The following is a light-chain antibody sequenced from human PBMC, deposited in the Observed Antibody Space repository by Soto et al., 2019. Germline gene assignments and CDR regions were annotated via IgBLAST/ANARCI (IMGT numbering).Light chain of an antibody. CDR2: EIS. J-gene: IGKJ1*01. V-gene: IGKV2-24*01. CDR3: MQTTQLPWT. Sequence: IVMNQTPVSSAVTLGQPASISCRSSRSLEHSDGHTYLSWLQQRPGQPPRLLIYEISNRFSGVPDRFSGSGAGTYFTLKISRVEAEDVGLYYCMQTTQLPWTFGQGTKVEIK. CDR1: RSLEHSDGHTY.